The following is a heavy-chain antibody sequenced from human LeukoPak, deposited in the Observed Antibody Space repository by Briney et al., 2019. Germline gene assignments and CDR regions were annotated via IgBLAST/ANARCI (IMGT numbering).Heavy chain of an antibody. CDR2: ISAYNGNT. V-gene: IGHV1-18*01. D-gene: IGHD2-2*01. CDR3: ARLRYCSSTSCYHWFDP. CDR1: GYTFTSYG. J-gene: IGHJ5*02. Sequence: GATVKVSCKASGYTFTSYGISWVRQAPGQGLEWIGWISAYNGNTNYAQKLQGRVTMTTDTSTSTAYMELRSLRSDDTAVHYCARLRYCSSTSCYHWFDPWGQGTLVTVSS.